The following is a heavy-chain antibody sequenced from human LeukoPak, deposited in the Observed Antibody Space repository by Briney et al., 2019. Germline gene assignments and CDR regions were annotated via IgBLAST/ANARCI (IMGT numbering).Heavy chain of an antibody. J-gene: IGHJ5*02. V-gene: IGHV3-21*04. CDR1: GFTFSSYS. CDR3: AKRSYCSGGSCPSP. CDR2: ISSSSSYI. Sequence: MPGGSLRLSCAASGFTFSSYSMNWVRQAPGKGLEWVSSISSSSSYIYYADSVKGRFTISRDNAKNSLYLQMNSLRAEDTAVYYCAKRSYCSGGSCPSPWGQGTLVTVSS. D-gene: IGHD2-15*01.